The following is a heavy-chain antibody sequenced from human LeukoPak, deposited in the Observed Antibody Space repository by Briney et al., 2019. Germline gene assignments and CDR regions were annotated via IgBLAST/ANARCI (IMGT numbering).Heavy chain of an antibody. V-gene: IGHV3-48*03. D-gene: IGHD4-17*01. J-gene: IGHJ4*02. Sequence: GGSLRPSCAASGFTFSTYEMNWVRQGPGKGLEWVSYISSSGSNIYYADSVRGRFTISRDNAKNSLYLQMNSLRAGDTAVYYCARITTTVTTSDYWGQGTLVTVSS. CDR2: ISSSGSNI. CDR3: ARITTTVTTSDY. CDR1: GFTFSTYE.